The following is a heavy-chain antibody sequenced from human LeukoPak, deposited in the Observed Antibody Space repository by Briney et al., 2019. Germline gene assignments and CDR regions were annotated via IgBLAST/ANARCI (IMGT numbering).Heavy chain of an antibody. D-gene: IGHD2-15*01. J-gene: IGHJ4*02. CDR1: GLSFSSYA. V-gene: IGHV3-23*01. CDR3: TKSVAGRLDY. CDR2: ISGNGGST. Sequence: GGSLRLSCAASGLSFSSYAMSWVRQAPGKGLEWVSVISGNGGSTDYADAVKGRFTSSRDNSKNTLFLQMNTLRAEDTAVYYCTKSVAGRLDYWGLGTLVTVSS.